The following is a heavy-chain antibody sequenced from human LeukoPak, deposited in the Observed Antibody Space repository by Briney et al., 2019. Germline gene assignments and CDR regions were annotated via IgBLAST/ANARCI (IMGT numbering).Heavy chain of an antibody. V-gene: IGHV3-11*01. CDR1: GFTFSDYY. Sequence: PGGSLRLSCAASGFTFSDYYMSWIRQAPGKGPEWVSYISSSGSTIYYADSVKGRFTISRDNAKNSLYLQMNSLRAEDTAVYYCARDGTAAGTFDYYYGMDVWGQGTTVTVSS. CDR2: ISSSGSTI. D-gene: IGHD6-13*01. CDR3: ARDGTAAGTFDYYYGMDV. J-gene: IGHJ6*02.